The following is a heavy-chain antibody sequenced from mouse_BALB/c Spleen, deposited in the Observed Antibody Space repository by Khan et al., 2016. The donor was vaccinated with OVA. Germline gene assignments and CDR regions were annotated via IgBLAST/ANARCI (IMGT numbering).Heavy chain of an antibody. CDR2: INPYNGDT. D-gene: IGHD2-10*02. CDR1: GYSFTGYF. J-gene: IGHJ2*01. CDR3: AREEYGTSYYFDY. V-gene: IGHV1-20*02. Sequence: EVQLQESGPELVKPGASVKISCKASGYSFTGYFMNWVMQSHGKSLEWIGRINPYNGDTFYNQKFKGKATLTVDKSSSTAHMELRSLASEDSAVYYCAREEYGTSYYFDYWGQGTTLTVSS.